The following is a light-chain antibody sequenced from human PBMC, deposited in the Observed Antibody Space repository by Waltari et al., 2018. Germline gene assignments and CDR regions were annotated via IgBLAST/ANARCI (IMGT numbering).Light chain of an antibody. CDR1: QGVNNV. CDR2: GSS. Sequence: DIQMTQSPSSLSASVGDTVIISCRAGQGVNNVLVWLQQRPGKAPKSLIYGSSTLQSGVPSRFSGSGYGTDFTLTISSLQPEDIATYYCQQHADYPLTFGGGTRVEIK. V-gene: IGKV1-16*01. CDR3: QQHADYPLT. J-gene: IGKJ4*01.